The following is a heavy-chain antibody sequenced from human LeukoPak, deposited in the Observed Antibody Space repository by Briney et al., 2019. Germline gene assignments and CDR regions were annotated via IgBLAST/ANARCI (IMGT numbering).Heavy chain of an antibody. V-gene: IGHV4-30-4*01. CDR3: ARALSLPHGSGYFDY. CDR2: IYYSGST. J-gene: IGHJ4*02. D-gene: IGHD6-25*01. CDR1: GGSISSGDYY. Sequence: PSETLSLTCTVSGGSISSGDYYWSWIRQPPGKGLEWIGYIYYSGSTYYNPSLKSRVTISVDTSTNQFSLKLSSVTAADTAVYYCARALSLPHGSGYFDYWGQGTLVTVSS.